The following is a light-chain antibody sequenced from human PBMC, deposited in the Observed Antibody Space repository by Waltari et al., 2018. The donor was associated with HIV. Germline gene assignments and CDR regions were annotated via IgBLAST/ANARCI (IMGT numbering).Light chain of an antibody. Sequence: DIQVTQSPSTLSASAGDSVTITCRASQSLGIWLAWYQQKPGKAPKLLIYKTSTLEIGVPSRFSVSRSGTEFTLTINSLEPDDFATYYCQESLTFTFGPGTKVDL. CDR3: QESLTFT. J-gene: IGKJ3*01. CDR1: QSLGIW. CDR2: KTS. V-gene: IGKV1-5*03.